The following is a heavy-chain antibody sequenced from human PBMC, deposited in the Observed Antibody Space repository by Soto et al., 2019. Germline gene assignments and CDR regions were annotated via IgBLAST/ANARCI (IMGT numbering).Heavy chain of an antibody. CDR2: IAYDGSNK. D-gene: IGHD2-15*01. CDR1: GFTFSSDG. CDR3: AKDQRFRPWVVVVAATNHYYGMDV. Sequence: QVQLVESGGGVVQPGRSLRLSCAASGFTFSSDGMHWVRQAPCKVLEWVAIIAYDGSNKYYADSVKGRFTISRDNSKNTLYLQMNSLRAEDTAVYYCAKDQRFRPWVVVVAATNHYYGMDVWGQGTTVTVSS. V-gene: IGHV3-30*18. J-gene: IGHJ6*02.